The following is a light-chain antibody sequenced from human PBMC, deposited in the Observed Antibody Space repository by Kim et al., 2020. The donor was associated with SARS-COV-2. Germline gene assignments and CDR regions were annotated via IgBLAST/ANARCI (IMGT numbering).Light chain of an antibody. CDR2: EGS. J-gene: IGLJ2*01. CDR3: CSYAGSVV. Sequence: SPGQSITISCTGTGSDVGIYNLVSWYQQHPGKAPKLMIYEGSKRPSGVSNRFSGSKSGNTASLTISGLQAEDEADYYCCSYAGSVVFGGGTQLTVL. V-gene: IGLV2-23*01. CDR1: GSDVGIYNL.